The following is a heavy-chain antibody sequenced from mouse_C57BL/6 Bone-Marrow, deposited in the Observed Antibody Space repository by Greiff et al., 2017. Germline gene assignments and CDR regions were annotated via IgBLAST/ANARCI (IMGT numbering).Heavy chain of an antibody. Sequence: QVQLQQSGAELVRPGASVTLSCKASGYTFTDYEMHWVKQTPVHGLEWIGAIDPETGGTAYNQKFKGKAILTADKSSSTAYMELRSLTSEDSAVYYCTRWGLPHYYAMDYWGQGTSVTVSS. J-gene: IGHJ4*01. V-gene: IGHV1-15*01. CDR1: GYTFTDYE. D-gene: IGHD2-2*01. CDR2: IDPETGGT. CDR3: TRWGLPHYYAMDY.